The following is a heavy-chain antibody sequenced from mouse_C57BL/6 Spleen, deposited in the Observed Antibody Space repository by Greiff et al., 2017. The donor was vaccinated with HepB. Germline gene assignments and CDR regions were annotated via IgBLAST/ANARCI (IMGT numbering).Heavy chain of an antibody. CDR1: GYTFTDYY. V-gene: IGHV1-26*01. CDR2: INPNNGGT. D-gene: IGHD2-3*01. CDR3: ARRAVYDGYYWYFDV. Sequence: VQLQQSGPELVKPGASVKISCKASGYTFTDYYMNWVKQSHGKSLEWIGDINPNNGGTSYNQKFKGKATLTVDKSSSTAYMELRSLTSEDSAVYYCARRAVYDGYYWYFDVWGTGTTVAVSS. J-gene: IGHJ1*03.